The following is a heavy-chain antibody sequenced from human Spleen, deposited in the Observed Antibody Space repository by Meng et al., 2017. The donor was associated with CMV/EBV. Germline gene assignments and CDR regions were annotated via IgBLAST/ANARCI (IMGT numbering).Heavy chain of an antibody. Sequence: SVKVSCKASGGTFSTNTFSWVRQPPGQGLEWMGKIIPLADIVNYAPGFQGRVTITADKSTTTLYIEVTSLKSDDTPVYYCARLSDGTLRFDYWGQGTLVTVSS. CDR1: GGTFSTNT. J-gene: IGHJ4*02. CDR2: IIPLADIV. V-gene: IGHV1-69*02. D-gene: IGHD1-1*01. CDR3: ARLSDGTLRFDY.